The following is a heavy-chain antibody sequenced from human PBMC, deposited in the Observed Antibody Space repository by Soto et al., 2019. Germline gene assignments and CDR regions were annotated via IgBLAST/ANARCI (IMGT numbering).Heavy chain of an antibody. CDR2: ISSSGSTI. V-gene: IGHV3-11*01. J-gene: IGHJ6*02. CDR1: GFTFSDYY. D-gene: IGHD5-18*01. CDR3: ARDRPRIQLWFYGRDV. Sequence: QVQLVESGGGLVKPGGSLRLSCAASGFTFSDYYMSWIRQAPGKGLEWVSYISSSGSTIYYADSVKGRFTISRDNAKNSLYLQMSSLRAEDTAVYYCARDRPRIQLWFYGRDVWGQGTTVTVSS.